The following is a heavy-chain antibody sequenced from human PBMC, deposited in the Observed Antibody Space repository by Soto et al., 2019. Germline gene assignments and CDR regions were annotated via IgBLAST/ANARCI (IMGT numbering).Heavy chain of an antibody. D-gene: IGHD2-15*01. J-gene: IGHJ4*02. CDR3: ARTPHLGYCSGGSCSPNFDY. CDR1: GFTFSSYA. V-gene: IGHV3-23*01. Sequence: GGSLRLSCAASGFTFSSYAMSWVRQAPGKGLEWVSAISGSGGSTYYADSVKGRFTISRDNSKNTLYLQMNSLRAEDTAVYYCARTPHLGYCSGGSCSPNFDYWGQGTLVTVSS. CDR2: ISGSGGST.